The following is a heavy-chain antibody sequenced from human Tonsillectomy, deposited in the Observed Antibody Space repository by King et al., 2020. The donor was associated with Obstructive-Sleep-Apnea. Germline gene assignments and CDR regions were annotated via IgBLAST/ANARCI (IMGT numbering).Heavy chain of an antibody. J-gene: IGHJ4*02. CDR1: VGSIGSNSYY. Sequence: QLQESGPGLVKPSETLSLTCTVSVGSIGSNSYYWGWIRQPPGKGLEWIGNTYYTGTTYYNPSLKGRVTISVDTSKNQFSLILTSVTAADTAVYYCASESLYYYDSSGYYYRTPDYWGQGTLVTVSS. D-gene: IGHD3-22*01. CDR3: ASESLYYYDSSGYYYRTPDY. V-gene: IGHV4-39*07. CDR2: TYYTGTT.